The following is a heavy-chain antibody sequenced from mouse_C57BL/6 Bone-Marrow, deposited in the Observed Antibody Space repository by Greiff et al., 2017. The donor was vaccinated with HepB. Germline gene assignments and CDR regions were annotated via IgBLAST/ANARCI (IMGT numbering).Heavy chain of an antibody. CDR1: GFTFSDYG. J-gene: IGHJ1*03. CDR2: ISSGSSTI. D-gene: IGHD1-1*01. Sequence: EVQVVESGGGLVKPGGSLKLSCAASGFTFSDYGMHWVRQAPEKGLEWVAYISSGSSTIYYADTVKGRFTISRDNAKNTLFLQMTSLRSEDTAMYYCARIDTTVVEGYFDVWGTGTTVTVSS. CDR3: ARIDTTVVEGYFDV. V-gene: IGHV5-17*01.